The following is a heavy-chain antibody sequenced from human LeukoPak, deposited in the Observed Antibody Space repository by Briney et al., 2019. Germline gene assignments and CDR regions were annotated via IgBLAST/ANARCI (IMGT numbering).Heavy chain of an antibody. V-gene: IGHV3-21*01. D-gene: IGHD5-24*01. Sequence: PGGSLRLSCAASGFTFSSYAMSWVRQAPGKGLEWASSISSSSSYIYYADSVRGRFTISRDNAKNSLYLQMNSLRAEDTAVYYCARGGDGYNFWYFDLWGRGTLVTVSS. CDR2: ISSSSSYI. J-gene: IGHJ2*01. CDR1: GFTFSSYA. CDR3: ARGGDGYNFWYFDL.